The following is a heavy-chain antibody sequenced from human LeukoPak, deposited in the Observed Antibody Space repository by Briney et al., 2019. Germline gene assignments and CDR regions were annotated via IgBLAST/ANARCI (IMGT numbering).Heavy chain of an antibody. J-gene: IGHJ4*02. V-gene: IGHV4-31*03. Sequence: SETLSLTCTVSGGSISSGGYYWSWIRQHPGKGLEWIGYIYYSGSTYYNPSLKSRVSISVDTSKNQFSLKLSSVTAADTAVYYCARAQGSKSPLDYWGQGTLVTVSP. CDR1: GGSISSGGYY. CDR2: IYYSGST. CDR3: ARAQGSKSPLDY.